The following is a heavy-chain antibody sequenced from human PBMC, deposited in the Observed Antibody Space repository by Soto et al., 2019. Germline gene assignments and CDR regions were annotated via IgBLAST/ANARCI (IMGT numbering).Heavy chain of an antibody. D-gene: IGHD3-22*01. V-gene: IGHV1-69*13. Sequence: SVKVSCKASGGTFSSYAISWVRQAPGQGLEWMGGIIPIFGTANYAQKFQGRVTITADESTSTAYMELSSLRSEDTAVYYCARERRDSSGYYVNAFDIWGQGTMVTVSS. CDR1: GGTFSSYA. CDR3: ARERRDSSGYYVNAFDI. CDR2: IIPIFGTA. J-gene: IGHJ3*02.